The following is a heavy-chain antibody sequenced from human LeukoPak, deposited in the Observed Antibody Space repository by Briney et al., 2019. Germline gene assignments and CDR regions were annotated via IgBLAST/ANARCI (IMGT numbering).Heavy chain of an antibody. D-gene: IGHD3-22*01. J-gene: IGHJ3*01. CDR3: ARDETPYSGATWYYDLDL. Sequence: QAGGSLRLSCAASGFTFGDYWMTWVRQAPGKGLEWVANIKQDATEKNYADSVKGRFTISRDNAKNSMYLEMNSLRAEDTAVYYCARDETPYSGATWYYDLDLWGQGTLVTVSS. V-gene: IGHV3-7*04. CDR1: GFTFGDYW. CDR2: IKQDATEK.